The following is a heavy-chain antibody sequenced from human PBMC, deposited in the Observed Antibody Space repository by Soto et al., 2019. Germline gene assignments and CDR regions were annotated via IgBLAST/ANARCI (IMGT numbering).Heavy chain of an antibody. D-gene: IGHD2-2*02. V-gene: IGHV1-69*06. CDR1: GSRFSNYV. J-gene: IGHJ4*02. CDR2: IIPIFNST. CDR3: AREGRGKKAGYNGLVSLGY. Sequence: SVKVSCKVSGSRFSNYVISWVRQAPGHGLEWLGRIIPIFNSTKYAQSFQGRVTITADKSTSTASLELSSLRSDDTAVYYCAREGRGKKAGYNGLVSLGYWGQGTLVT.